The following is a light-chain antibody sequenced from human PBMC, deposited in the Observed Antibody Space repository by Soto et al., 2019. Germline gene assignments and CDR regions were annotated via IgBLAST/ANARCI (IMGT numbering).Light chain of an antibody. CDR3: SSYTTSSTVV. CDR2: AVS. J-gene: IGLJ2*01. V-gene: IGLV2-14*03. Sequence: QSALTQPASVSGSPGQSITISCTGTSSDVGTYNYVSWYQQHPGKAPKLMIFAVSSRPSGVSNRFSGSKSGNTASLTISGLQAEDEADYYCSSYTTSSTVVFGGGTKVTVL. CDR1: SSDVGTYNY.